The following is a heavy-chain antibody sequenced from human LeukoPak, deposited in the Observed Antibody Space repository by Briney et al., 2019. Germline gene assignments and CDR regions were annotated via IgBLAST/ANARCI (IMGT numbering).Heavy chain of an antibody. D-gene: IGHD2-21*01. J-gene: IGHJ4*02. Sequence: GGSLRLSCAASGFTFSSYAMSWVRQAPGKGLEWVSAISGSGGSTYYADSVKGRFTSSRDNSKNTLYLQMNSLRAEDTAVYYCAKDPLTGGGDFVCCQEPLYYFDYWGQGTLVTVSS. CDR2: ISGSGGST. CDR3: AKDPLTGGGDFVCCQEPLYYFDY. V-gene: IGHV3-23*01. CDR1: GFTFSSYA.